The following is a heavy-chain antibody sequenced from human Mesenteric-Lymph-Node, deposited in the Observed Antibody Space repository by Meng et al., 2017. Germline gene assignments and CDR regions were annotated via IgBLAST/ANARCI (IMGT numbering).Heavy chain of an antibody. CDR1: GFSFINYA. CDR2: ISGSGVST. Sequence: GELVESGGGWVSPGGSLGPSCPAFGFSFINYAMGWVRQAPGEGLEWVSAISGSGVSTYYADSVKGRFIVSRDNSKNTLYLQMNSLRAEDTAVYYCARTSTSFYDVLAGYSNWYFDLWCRGTLVTVSS. CDR3: ARTSTSFYDVLAGYSNWYFDL. D-gene: IGHD3-9*01. V-gene: IGHV3-23*04. J-gene: IGHJ2*01.